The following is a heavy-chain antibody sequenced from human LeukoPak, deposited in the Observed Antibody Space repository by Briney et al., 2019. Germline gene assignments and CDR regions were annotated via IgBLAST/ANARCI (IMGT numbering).Heavy chain of an antibody. Sequence: SETLSLTCTVSGGSISSSSYYWGWIRQSPGKGLEWIGSIYYSGITYYNPSLKSRVTISVDTSKNQFSVKMSSVTAADTAVYYCATGTNSDYWGQGTLVTVSS. J-gene: IGHJ4*02. CDR3: ATGTNSDY. V-gene: IGHV4-39*07. CDR1: GGSISSSSYY. CDR2: IYYSGIT. D-gene: IGHD1-26*01.